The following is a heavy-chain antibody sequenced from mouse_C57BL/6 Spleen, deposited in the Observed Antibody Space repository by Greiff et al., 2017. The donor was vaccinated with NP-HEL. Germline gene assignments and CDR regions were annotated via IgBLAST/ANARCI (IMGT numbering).Heavy chain of an antibody. V-gene: IGHV5-6*01. CDR1: GFTFSSYG. J-gene: IGHJ4*01. CDR3: ARRIDQGAMDY. Sequence: EVQGVESGGDLVKPGGSLKLSCAASGFTFSSYGMSWVRQTPDKRLEWVATISSGGSYTYYPDSVKGRFTISRDNAKNTLYLQMSSLKSEDTAMYYCARRIDQGAMDYWGQGTSVTVSS. CDR2: ISSGGSYT.